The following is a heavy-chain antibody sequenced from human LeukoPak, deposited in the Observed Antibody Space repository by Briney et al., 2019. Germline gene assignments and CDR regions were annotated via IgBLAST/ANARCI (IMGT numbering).Heavy chain of an antibody. D-gene: IGHD1-26*01. V-gene: IGHV3-11*01. CDR3: AGEATTGLIDY. Sequence: GGSLRLSCAASGFTFSDYYMSWIRQAPGKGLEWVSYISSSGSTIYYADSVKGRFTISRDNAKNSLYLQMNSLRAEDTAVYYCAGEATTGLIDYWGQGTLVTVSS. CDR1: GFTFSDYY. CDR2: ISSSGSTI. J-gene: IGHJ4*02.